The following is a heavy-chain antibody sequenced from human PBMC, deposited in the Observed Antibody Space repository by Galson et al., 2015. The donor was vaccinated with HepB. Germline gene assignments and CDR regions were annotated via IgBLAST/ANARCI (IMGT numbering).Heavy chain of an antibody. D-gene: IGHD3-22*01. CDR3: ARVRRLDYYDSSGYYPPFDY. CDR2: INPNSGGT. CDR1: GYTFTGYY. Sequence: SVKVSCKASGYTFTGYYMHWVRQAPGQGLEWMGRINPNSGGTNYAQKFQGRVTMTRDTSISTAYMELSRLRSDDTAVYYRARVRRLDYYDSSGYYPPFDYWGQGTLVTVSS. J-gene: IGHJ4*02. V-gene: IGHV1-2*06.